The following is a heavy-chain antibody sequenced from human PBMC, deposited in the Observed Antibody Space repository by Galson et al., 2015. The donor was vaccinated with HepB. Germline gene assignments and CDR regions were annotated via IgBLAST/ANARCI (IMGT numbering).Heavy chain of an antibody. V-gene: IGHV1-46*01. CDR1: GYTFTSYY. J-gene: IGHJ6*03. CDR2: INPSGGST. CDR3: SRDAIMITFGGVIVIDYYMDV. Sequence: SVKVSCKASGYTFTSYYMHWVRQAPGQGLEWMGIINPSGGSTSYAQKFQGRVTMTRDTSISTAYMELSRLRSDDTAVYYCSRDAIMITFGGVIVIDYYMDVWGKGTTVSVSS. D-gene: IGHD3-16*02.